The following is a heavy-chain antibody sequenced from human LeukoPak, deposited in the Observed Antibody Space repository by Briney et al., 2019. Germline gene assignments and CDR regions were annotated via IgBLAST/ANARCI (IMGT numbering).Heavy chain of an antibody. CDR2: ISHNGGST. D-gene: IGHD3-22*01. CDR1: RFTFSNYA. J-gene: IGHJ3*01. CDR3: AKDSSAGYYYLDL. V-gene: IGHV3-23*01. Sequence: GGSLRLSCAASRFTFSNYAMSWVRQAPGKGLEWVSVISHNGGSTYYADSVKGRFTISRDNSKNTLDLQLNSLRAEDMAVYYCAKDSSAGYYYLDLWGQGTMVTVSP.